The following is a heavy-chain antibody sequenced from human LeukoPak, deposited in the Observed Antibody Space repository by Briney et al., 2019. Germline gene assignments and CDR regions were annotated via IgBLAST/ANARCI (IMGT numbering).Heavy chain of an antibody. V-gene: IGHV3-66*02. CDR3: VRWSDSSDYSPFYY. CDR2: IYSRGTT. D-gene: IGHD3-22*01. J-gene: IGHJ4*02. Sequence: PGGSLRLSCAASGFTVSSNYMSWVRQAPGKGLEWVSVIYSRGTTYYADSVKGRFTSTKDNSKITLYLQMSSLRAEDSAVYYCVRWSDSSDYSPFYYWGQGTLVTVSS. CDR1: GFTVSSNY.